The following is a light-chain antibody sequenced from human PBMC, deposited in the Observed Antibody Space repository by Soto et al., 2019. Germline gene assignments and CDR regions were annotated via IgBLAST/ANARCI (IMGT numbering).Light chain of an antibody. Sequence: QSVLTQPASVSGSPGQSVTISCTGTSSDVGGYNFVSWYQQHPGKGPKLMIYEVTKRPSGVPDRFSGSKSGNTASLTVSGLQAEDEADYYCSSYAGSDNYVFGTGTKVTVL. CDR2: EVT. V-gene: IGLV2-8*01. CDR1: SSDVGGYNF. J-gene: IGLJ1*01. CDR3: SSYAGSDNYV.